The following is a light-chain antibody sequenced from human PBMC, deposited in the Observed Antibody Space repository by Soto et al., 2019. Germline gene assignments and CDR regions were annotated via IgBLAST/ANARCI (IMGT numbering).Light chain of an antibody. CDR2: PAS. CDR1: QDISTS. V-gene: IGKV1-9*01. J-gene: IGKJ4*01. CDR3: QQYHHWPVT. Sequence: DIQLTQSPSFLSASVGDRVTVSCRASQDISTSLAWFQQKAGKVPQLLVYPASTLQDGVPSRFSGSGSGTYFTLTISSLQSEDAAVYYCQQYHHWPVTFGGGTKVEIK.